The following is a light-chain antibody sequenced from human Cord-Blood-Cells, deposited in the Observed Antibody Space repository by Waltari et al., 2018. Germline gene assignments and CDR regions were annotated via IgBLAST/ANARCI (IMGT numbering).Light chain of an antibody. V-gene: IGLV3-1*01. J-gene: IGLJ2*01. CDR2: QDS. Sequence: SYELTQPPSVSVSPGQTASITCSGDKLGDKYACWYQQKPGQSPVLVIYQDSKRPSGVQGRFAGSNSGNTATLTISRTQAMDEADYYCQAWDGSTAVFGGGTKLTVL. CDR1: KLGDKY. CDR3: QAWDGSTAV.